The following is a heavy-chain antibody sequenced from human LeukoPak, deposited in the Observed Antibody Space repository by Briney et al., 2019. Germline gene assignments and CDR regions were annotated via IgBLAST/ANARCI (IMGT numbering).Heavy chain of an antibody. V-gene: IGHV3-23*01. D-gene: IGHD1-1*01. J-gene: IGHJ5*02. CDR3: ARGGGWKHYNWSTP. CDR1: GFTFSSYA. Sequence: GGSLRLSCAASGFTFSSYAMSWVRQAPGKGLEWVSAISGSGGSTYYADSVKGRFTISRDNSKNTLYLLMNSLRAEDTAVYYCARGGGWKHYNWSTPGAREPWSPSPQ. CDR2: ISGSGGST.